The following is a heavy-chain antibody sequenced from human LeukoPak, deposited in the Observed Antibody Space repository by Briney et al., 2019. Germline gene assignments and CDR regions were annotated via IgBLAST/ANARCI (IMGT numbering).Heavy chain of an antibody. CDR2: ISYSGIT. D-gene: IGHD5-12*01. CDR1: GGSIRSRSYY. J-gene: IGHJ4*02. V-gene: IGHV4-39*01. Sequence: SETLSLTCTVSGGSIRSRSYYWGWIRQPPGKGLEWIASISYSGITYYNPSLKSRVTISVDTSDNQFSLQLSSVIAADTAVYYCARGHSGYEDYWGQGTLVTVSS. CDR3: ARGHSGYEDY.